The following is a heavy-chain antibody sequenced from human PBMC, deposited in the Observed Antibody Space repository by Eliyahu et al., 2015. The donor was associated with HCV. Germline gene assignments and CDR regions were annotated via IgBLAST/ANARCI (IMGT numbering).Heavy chain of an antibody. CDR2: ISSSSNYI. Sequence: EVQLVESGGGLVKPGGSLRLSCXASGFTFSXYSMSXVRQXPGKGLDWVSSISSSSNYIYYADSVKGRFTVSRDNAKNSLYLQMNSLRAEDTAVYYCASRIAVAAEERYYYYYGMDVWGQGTTVTVSS. V-gene: IGHV3-21*01. CDR1: GFTFSXYS. D-gene: IGHD6-19*01. J-gene: IGHJ6*02. CDR3: ASRIAVAAEERYYYYYGMDV.